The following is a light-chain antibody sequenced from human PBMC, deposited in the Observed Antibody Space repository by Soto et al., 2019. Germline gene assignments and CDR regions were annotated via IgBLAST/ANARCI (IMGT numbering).Light chain of an antibody. CDR1: QGISTY. Sequence: DIPMTQSPSAMSASVGDRVTITCRASQGISTYLAWFQQKPGKAPKRLIYAASSLQSGVPSRFSGSGSGTEFTLTISSLQPEDFATYYCLQHNSYPRTFGQGTKVEIK. CDR2: AAS. CDR3: LQHNSYPRT. V-gene: IGKV1-17*03. J-gene: IGKJ1*01.